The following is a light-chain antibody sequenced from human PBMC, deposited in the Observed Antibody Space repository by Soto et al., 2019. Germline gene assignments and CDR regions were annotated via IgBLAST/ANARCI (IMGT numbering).Light chain of an antibody. V-gene: IGKV3D-15*01. J-gene: IGKJ5*01. CDR3: QQYYKWPAIT. CDR2: GAS. CDR1: QSVSSN. Sequence: EIVLTQSPGTLSLSPGEIATLSCSASQSVSSNLAWYQQKPGQAPRLLIYGASSRATGIPARFSGSGSGTEFTLTISSLQSEDFVVYYCQQYYKWPAITFGQGTRLEIK.